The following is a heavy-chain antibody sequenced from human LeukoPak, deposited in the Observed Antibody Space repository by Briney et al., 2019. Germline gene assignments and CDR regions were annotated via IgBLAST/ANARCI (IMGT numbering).Heavy chain of an antibody. D-gene: IGHD6-19*01. CDR2: ISAYNGNT. CDR1: GYTFTSYG. V-gene: IGHV1-18*01. Sequence: ASVTVSCKASGYTFTSYGISWVRQAPGQGLEWMGWISAYNGNTNYAQKLQGRVTMTTDTSTSTAYMELRSLRSDGTAVYYCASSENWYSSGWYPNDYWGQGTLVTVSS. J-gene: IGHJ4*02. CDR3: ASSENWYSSGWYPNDY.